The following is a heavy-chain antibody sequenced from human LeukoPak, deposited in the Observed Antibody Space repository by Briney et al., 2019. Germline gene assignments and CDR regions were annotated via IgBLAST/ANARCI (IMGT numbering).Heavy chain of an antibody. CDR1: GYTFTSYD. Sequence: ASVKVSCKASGYTFTSYDINWVRQATGQGLEWMGWMNPNSGNTGYAQKFQGRVTMTTDTSTSTAYMELRTLRSDDTAVYYCARPSTPYYYDTSGPPDYWGQGTLVTVSS. CDR3: ARPSTPYYYDTSGPPDY. J-gene: IGHJ4*02. CDR2: MNPNSGNT. D-gene: IGHD3-22*01. V-gene: IGHV1-8*01.